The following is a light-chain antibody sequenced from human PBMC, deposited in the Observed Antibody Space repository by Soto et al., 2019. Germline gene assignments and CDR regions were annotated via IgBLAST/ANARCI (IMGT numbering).Light chain of an antibody. CDR3: SSYTINNSYV. CDR2: AVS. Sequence: QSVLTQPASVSGSPGQSITISCTGTSSDVGANIFVSWHQQHPGKAPKLMIYAVSSRPSGVSYRCSGSKSGNTASLTISGLQAEDEADYYCSSYTINNSYVFGTGTKLTVL. J-gene: IGLJ1*01. V-gene: IGLV2-14*01. CDR1: SSDVGANIF.